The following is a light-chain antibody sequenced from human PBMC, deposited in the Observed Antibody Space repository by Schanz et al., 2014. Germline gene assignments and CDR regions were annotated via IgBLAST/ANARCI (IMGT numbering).Light chain of an antibody. V-gene: IGKV3-20*01. CDR2: GAS. Sequence: EIVLTQSPGTLSLSPGERATLSCRASQSVSSTYLAWHQQKPGQAPRLLIYGASSRATGIPDRFNGSGSGTDFILTISSLQSEDSAVYYCQQYNNWPPLYTFGQGTKLEIK. CDR3: QQYNNWPPLYT. J-gene: IGKJ2*01. CDR1: QSVSSTY.